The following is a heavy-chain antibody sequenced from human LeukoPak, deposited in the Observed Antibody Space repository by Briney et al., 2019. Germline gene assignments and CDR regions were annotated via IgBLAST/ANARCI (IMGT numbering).Heavy chain of an antibody. Sequence: GASVKVSCKASGYTFTSYDINWVRQATGQGLEWMGWMNPNSGNTGYAQKFQGRVTMTRNTSISTAYMELSSLRSEDTAVYYCARGKAAAGIYYFDYRGQGTLVTVSS. V-gene: IGHV1-8*01. J-gene: IGHJ4*02. D-gene: IGHD6-13*01. CDR2: MNPNSGNT. CDR3: ARGKAAAGIYYFDY. CDR1: GYTFTSYD.